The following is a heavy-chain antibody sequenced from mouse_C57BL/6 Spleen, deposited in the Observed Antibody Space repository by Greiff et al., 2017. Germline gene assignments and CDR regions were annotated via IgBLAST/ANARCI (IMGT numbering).Heavy chain of an antibody. J-gene: IGHJ2*01. CDR3: TRWDYYSSRYFDY. CDR1: GYTFTDYE. CDR2: IDPETGGT. D-gene: IGHD1-1*01. Sequence: QVQLLQSGAELVRPGASVTLSCKASGYTFTDYEMHWVKQTPVHGLEWIGAIDPETGGTAYKQKFKGKTILTADKSSSTAYMELRSLTSEDSSVYYCTRWDYYSSRYFDYWGQGTTLTVSS. V-gene: IGHV1-15*01.